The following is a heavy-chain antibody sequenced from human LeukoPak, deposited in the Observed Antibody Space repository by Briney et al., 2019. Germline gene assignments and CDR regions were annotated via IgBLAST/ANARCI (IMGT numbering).Heavy chain of an antibody. V-gene: IGHV3-23*01. Sequence: PGGSLRLSCAASGFTFSDYAINWVRQAPGKGLEWLSYSSRVPGTTYYADSVKGRFTIFRDNSKNTLYLQMNSPRVEDTAVYYCAKQYDFWSGPDYWGQGTLVTVSS. D-gene: IGHD3-3*01. CDR3: AKQYDFWSGPDY. J-gene: IGHJ4*02. CDR1: GFTFSDYA. CDR2: SSRVPGTT.